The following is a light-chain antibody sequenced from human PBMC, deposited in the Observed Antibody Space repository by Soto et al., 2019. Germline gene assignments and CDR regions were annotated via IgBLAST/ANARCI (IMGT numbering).Light chain of an antibody. V-gene: IGLV2-14*01. J-gene: IGLJ7*01. Sequence: QSALTQPASVSGSPGQSITISCTGTSSDVGGYNYVSWYQQHPGKAPKLIIYDVSNRPSGFSIRFSGSKSGNTPSLTISGLRAEDEADYYFISYTSGGYVFGAGTQLPVL. CDR1: SSDVGGYNY. CDR2: DVS. CDR3: ISYTSGGYV.